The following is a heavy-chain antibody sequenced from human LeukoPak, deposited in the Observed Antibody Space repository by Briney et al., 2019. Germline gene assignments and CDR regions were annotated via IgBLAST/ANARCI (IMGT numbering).Heavy chain of an antibody. V-gene: IGHV3-53*01. CDR1: GFTVSSSF. J-gene: IGHJ4*02. CDR2: IYSGGST. CDR3: VRDGVDYSFEY. D-gene: IGHD4-11*01. Sequence: PEESLRLSCAASGFTVSSSFMSWVRQAPGKGLEWVSVIYSGGSTYYADSVKGRFTISRDNSKNTLYLQMNSLRADDTAVYYCVRDGVDYSFEYWGQGTLVTVSS.